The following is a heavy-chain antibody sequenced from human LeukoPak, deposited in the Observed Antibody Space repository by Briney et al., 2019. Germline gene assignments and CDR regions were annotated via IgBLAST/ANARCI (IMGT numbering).Heavy chain of an antibody. D-gene: IGHD1-1*01. V-gene: IGHV3-23*01. J-gene: IGHJ4*02. CDR3: AKSRSGSANWALRIFDN. CDR2: ISPGGGTT. Sequence: GGSLRLSCAVSGFAFGSEAMSWVRQSPARGLEWVASISPGGGTTYYADYVKGRFTISRDNSNNSLFVQMNSLRVEDTAVYFCAKSRSGSANWALRIFDNWGQGTLVTVSS. CDR1: GFAFGSEA.